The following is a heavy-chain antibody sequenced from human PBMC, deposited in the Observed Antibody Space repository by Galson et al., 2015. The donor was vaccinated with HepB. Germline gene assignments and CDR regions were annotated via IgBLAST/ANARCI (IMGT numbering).Heavy chain of an antibody. CDR3: ARPTGYHAWRYFDF. CDR1: GGSISSYY. J-gene: IGHJ4*02. V-gene: IGHV4-59*12. Sequence: TLSLTCTVSGGSISSYYWSWIRQPPGKGLEWIGYIYYSGSTNYNPSLKSRVTISVDKSKNQFSLKLTSVTAADTAVYYCARPTGYHAWRYFDFWGPGTLVTVSS. D-gene: IGHD3-9*01. CDR2: IYYSGST.